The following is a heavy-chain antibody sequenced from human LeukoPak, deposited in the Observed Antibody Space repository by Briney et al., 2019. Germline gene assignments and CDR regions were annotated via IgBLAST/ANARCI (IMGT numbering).Heavy chain of an antibody. CDR3: ARGPYDYVWGNYRYIAASFDY. CDR1: GYTFTAYD. Sequence: GASVKVSCNASGYTFTAYDMHWVRQAPGQGLEWMGRINPNRGGTTYAQHFQGRVTMTRDTSISTAYLELSSLRPDDTAMYYCARGPYDYVWGNYRYIAASFDYWGQGTLVTVSS. V-gene: IGHV1-2*06. CDR2: INPNRGGT. J-gene: IGHJ4*02. D-gene: IGHD3-16*02.